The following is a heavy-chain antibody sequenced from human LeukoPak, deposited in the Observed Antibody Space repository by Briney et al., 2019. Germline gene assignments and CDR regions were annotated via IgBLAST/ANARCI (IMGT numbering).Heavy chain of an antibody. D-gene: IGHD3-9*01. Sequence: GASVKVSCKASGGTFSSYAISWVRQAPGQGLEWMGRIIPILGIANYAQKLQGRVTITADKSTSTAYMELSSLRSEDTAVYYCARGVGHYDILTGYSNWFDPWGQGTLVTVSS. CDR1: GGTFSSYA. CDR3: ARGVGHYDILTGYSNWFDP. V-gene: IGHV1-69*04. CDR2: IIPILGIA. J-gene: IGHJ5*02.